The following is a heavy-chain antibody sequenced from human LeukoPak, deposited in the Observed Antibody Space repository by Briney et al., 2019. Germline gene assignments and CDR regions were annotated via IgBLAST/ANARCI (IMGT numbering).Heavy chain of an antibody. J-gene: IGHJ4*02. Sequence: GESLKISCKGSGYSFTGYWIGWVRQMPGKGLEWMGNIYPGDSDTRYSPSFQGQVTISADKSISTAYLQWSSLKASDTAMYYCARYAYDILTGYYDYWGQGTLVTVSS. CDR1: GYSFTGYW. D-gene: IGHD3-9*01. CDR2: IYPGDSDT. V-gene: IGHV5-51*01. CDR3: ARYAYDILTGYYDY.